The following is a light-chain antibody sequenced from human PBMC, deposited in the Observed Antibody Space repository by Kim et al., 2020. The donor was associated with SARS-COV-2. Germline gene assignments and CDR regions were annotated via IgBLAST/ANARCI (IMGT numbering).Light chain of an antibody. CDR3: AAWDDSLNVTWV. J-gene: IGLJ3*02. CDR1: SSTIRRKT. V-gene: IGLV1-44*01. Sequence: RVTATGSRNSSTIRRKTLNWYQQLPGTAPKLLIYSNSQRPSGVPDRFSGSKSGTSASLAISGLQSEDEADYYCAAWDDSLNVTWVFGGGTQLTVL. CDR2: SNS.